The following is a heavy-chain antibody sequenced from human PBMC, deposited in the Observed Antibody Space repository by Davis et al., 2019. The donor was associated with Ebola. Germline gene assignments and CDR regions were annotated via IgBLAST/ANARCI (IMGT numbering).Heavy chain of an antibody. CDR2: IYYSGST. CDR3: ARVDYDFWSGYNWFDP. D-gene: IGHD3-3*01. Sequence: MPSETLSLTCTVSGGSISSGGYYWSWIRQHPGKGQEWIGYIYYSGSTYYNPSLKSRVTISVDTSKNQFSLKLSSVTAADTAVYYCARVDYDFWSGYNWFDPWGQGTLVTVSS. J-gene: IGHJ5*02. CDR1: GGSISSGGYY. V-gene: IGHV4-31*03.